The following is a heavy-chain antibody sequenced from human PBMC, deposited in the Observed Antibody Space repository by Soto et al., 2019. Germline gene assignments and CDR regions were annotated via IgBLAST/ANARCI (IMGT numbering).Heavy chain of an antibody. CDR1: GYTFTSYG. D-gene: IGHD6-13*01. CDR3: ARDLKGFGYSSSWYYPNYYYYGMDV. Sequence: ASVKVSCKASGYTFTSYGISWVRQAPGQGLEWMGWISAYNGSTSYAQKFQGRVTMTRDTSTSTVYMELSSLRSEDTAVYYCARDLKGFGYSSSWYYPNYYYYGMDVWGQGTTVTVSS. V-gene: IGHV1-18*01. J-gene: IGHJ6*02. CDR2: ISAYNGST.